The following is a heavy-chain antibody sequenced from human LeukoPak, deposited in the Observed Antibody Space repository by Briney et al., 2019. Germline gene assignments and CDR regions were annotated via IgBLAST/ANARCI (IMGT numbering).Heavy chain of an antibody. D-gene: IGHD3-10*01. J-gene: IGHJ4*02. V-gene: IGHV3-30-3*01. CDR1: EFTFSSYA. CDR3: ARDRYGSGIYYNLFDY. Sequence: GGSLRLSCAASEFTFSSYAMHWVRQAPGKGLEWVALISYDGSNKYYADSVKGRFTISRDNSKNTLYLQMNSLRAEDTAVYYCARDRYGSGIYYNLFDYWGQGTLVTVSS. CDR2: ISYDGSNK.